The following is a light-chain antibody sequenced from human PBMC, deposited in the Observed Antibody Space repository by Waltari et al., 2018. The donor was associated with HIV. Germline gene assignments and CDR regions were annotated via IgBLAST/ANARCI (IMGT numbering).Light chain of an antibody. J-gene: IGLJ3*02. CDR1: SSNIGSNY. CDR2: RNN. V-gene: IGLV1-47*01. Sequence: SVLTQPPSASGTPGQRVTISCSGSSSNIGSNYVYWYQQLPGTAPKLLIYRNNQRPSGVPDRLSGSKSGTSASLAISGLRSEDEADYYCAAWDDSLSGLVFGGGTKLTVL. CDR3: AAWDDSLSGLV.